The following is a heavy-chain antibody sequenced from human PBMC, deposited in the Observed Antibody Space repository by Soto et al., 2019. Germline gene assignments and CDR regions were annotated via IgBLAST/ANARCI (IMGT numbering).Heavy chain of an antibody. CDR1: GFSFSDYY. J-gene: IGHJ6*02. CDR3: ARGHRYGMDV. V-gene: IGHV3-11*05. Sequence: GGSLRLSCAASGFSFSDYYMSWIRQAPGKGLEWVSYISSSSSYTNYADSAKGRFTISRDNAKNSLYLQMNSLGAEDTAVYYCARGHRYGMDVWGQGTTVTVSS. CDR2: ISSSSSYT.